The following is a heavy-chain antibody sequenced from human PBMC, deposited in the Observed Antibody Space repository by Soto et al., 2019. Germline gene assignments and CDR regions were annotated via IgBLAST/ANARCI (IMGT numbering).Heavy chain of an antibody. CDR2: IIPIFGTA. CDR3: ARDGYSSGADAFDI. D-gene: IGHD6-19*01. Sequence: ASVKVSCKASGGTFSSYAISWVRQAPGQGLEWMGGIIPIFGTANYAQKFQGRVTITADKSTSTAYMELSSLRSEDTAVYYCARDGYSSGADAFDIWGQGTMVTVSS. V-gene: IGHV1-69*06. J-gene: IGHJ3*02. CDR1: GGTFSSYA.